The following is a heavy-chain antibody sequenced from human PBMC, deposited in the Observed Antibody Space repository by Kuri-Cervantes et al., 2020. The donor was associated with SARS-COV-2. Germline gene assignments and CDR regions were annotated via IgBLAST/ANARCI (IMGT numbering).Heavy chain of an antibody. CDR2: INHSGST. Sequence: SETLSLTCAVYGGSFSGYYWSWIRQPPGKGLEWIGEINHSGSTNYNPSLKSRVTISVDTSKNQFSLKLSSVTAADTAVYYCARGSYDFWSGYYTGCWFDPWGQGTLVTGSS. CDR3: ARGSYDFWSGYYTGCWFDP. V-gene: IGHV4-34*01. CDR1: GGSFSGYY. D-gene: IGHD3-3*01. J-gene: IGHJ5*02.